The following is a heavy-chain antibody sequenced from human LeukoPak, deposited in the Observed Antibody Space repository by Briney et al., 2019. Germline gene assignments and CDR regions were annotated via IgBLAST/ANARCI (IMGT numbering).Heavy chain of an antibody. J-gene: IGHJ6*03. V-gene: IGHV1-18*01. Sequence: GASVEVSCKASGYTFTSYGISWVRQAPGQGLEWMGWISAYNGNTHYAQKLQGRVTMTTDTSTSTVYMELRSLRSDDTAVYYCARGSSIHVLLYHYYYMDVWGKGTTVAVSS. CDR3: ARGSSIHVLLYHYYYMDV. CDR1: GYTFTSYG. D-gene: IGHD2-2*01. CDR2: ISAYNGNT.